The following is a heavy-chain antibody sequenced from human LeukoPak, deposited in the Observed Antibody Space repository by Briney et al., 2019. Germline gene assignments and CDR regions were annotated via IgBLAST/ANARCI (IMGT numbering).Heavy chain of an antibody. Sequence: SETLSLTCTVSGGSISSYHWNWIRQPPGKGLEWIGYIHYSGSTDYNPALKSRVTISVDTSKHQLSLKLSSVTAADTAVYYCARHGPGGYYDSSGYYVLYWYFDLWGRGTLVTVSS. J-gene: IGHJ2*01. CDR1: GGSISSYH. V-gene: IGHV4-59*08. D-gene: IGHD3-22*01. CDR3: ARHGPGGYYDSSGYYVLYWYFDL. CDR2: IHYSGST.